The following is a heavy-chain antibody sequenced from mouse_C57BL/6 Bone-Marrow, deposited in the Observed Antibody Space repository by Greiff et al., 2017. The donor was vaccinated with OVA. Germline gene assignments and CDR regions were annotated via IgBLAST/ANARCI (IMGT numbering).Heavy chain of an antibody. J-gene: IGHJ2*01. V-gene: IGHV1-69*01. CDR3: ARDYGSSPYFDY. D-gene: IGHD1-1*01. Sequence: QVQLQQSGAELVMPGASVKLSCKASGYTFTSYWMHWVKQRPGQGLEWIGEIDPSDSYTNYNQKFKGKSTLTVDKSSSTAYMQLSSLTSEDSAVYYCARDYGSSPYFDYWGQGTTLTVSS. CDR1: GYTFTSYW. CDR2: IDPSDSYT.